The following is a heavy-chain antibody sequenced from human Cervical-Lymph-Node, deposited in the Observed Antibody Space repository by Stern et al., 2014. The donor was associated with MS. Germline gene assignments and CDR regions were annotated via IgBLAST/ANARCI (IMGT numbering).Heavy chain of an antibody. CDR3: ARLLVPMAGFDY. D-gene: IGHD6-19*01. CDR2: LDYSGST. Sequence: VQLVESGPGLVKPSETLSLTCTVSGDSISRYYWSWIRQPPGKGLEWIGYLDYSGSTNYNPSLKSRVTISVDTSKNQLSLKLTSVTAADTAVYYCARLLVPMAGFDYWGQGTLVTVSS. CDR1: GDSISRYY. J-gene: IGHJ4*02. V-gene: IGHV4-59*08.